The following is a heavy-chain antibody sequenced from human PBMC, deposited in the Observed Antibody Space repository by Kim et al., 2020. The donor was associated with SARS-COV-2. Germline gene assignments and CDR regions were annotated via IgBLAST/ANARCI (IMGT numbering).Heavy chain of an antibody. D-gene: IGHD6-13*01. CDR3: AKGMSSWYGNYFDY. Sequence: GGSLRLSCAASGFTFDDYAMHWVRQAPGKGLEWVSGISWNSGSIGYADSVKGRFTISRDNAKNSLYLQMNSLRAEDTALYYCAKGMSSWYGNYFDYWGQG. J-gene: IGHJ4*02. CDR2: ISWNSGSI. CDR1: GFTFDDYA. V-gene: IGHV3-9*01.